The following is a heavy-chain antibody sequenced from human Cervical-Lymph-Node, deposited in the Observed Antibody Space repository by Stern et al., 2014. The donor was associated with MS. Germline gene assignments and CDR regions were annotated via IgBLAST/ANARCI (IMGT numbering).Heavy chain of an antibody. D-gene: IGHD3-22*01. CDR3: ARGVYDI. Sequence: VQLVESGGGVVRPGRSLRLSCAASGFTFSSYGMHWVRQAPAKGLQWVAFISYDGSNEYYADSVKGRFTISRDNSNNTLYLQTNSLREEDTAVYYCARGVYDIWGQGTLVTVSS. V-gene: IGHV3-30*03. CDR1: GFTFSSYG. CDR2: ISYDGSNE. J-gene: IGHJ4*02.